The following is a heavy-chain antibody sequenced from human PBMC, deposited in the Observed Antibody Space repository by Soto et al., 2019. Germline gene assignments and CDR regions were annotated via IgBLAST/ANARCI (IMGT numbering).Heavy chain of an antibody. D-gene: IGHD1-26*01. CDR3: AREGGSYDFDY. CDR2: ISRNGGST. V-gene: IGHV3-64*01. Sequence: EVQLVESGGGLVQPGGSLRLSCAASGFTFSSYALHWVRQAPGKGLEYVSTISRNGGSTYNAYSVKGRFTISRDNSRNTLYLQMGSLRTEDMALYSCAREGGSYDFDYWGQGTLVTVSS. CDR1: GFTFSSYA. J-gene: IGHJ4*02.